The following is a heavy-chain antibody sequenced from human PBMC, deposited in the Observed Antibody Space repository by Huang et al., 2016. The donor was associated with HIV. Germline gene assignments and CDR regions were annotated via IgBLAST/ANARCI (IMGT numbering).Heavy chain of an antibody. CDR2: INPGNCQI. V-gene: IGHV1-3*01. J-gene: IGHJ3*01. CDR3: ARAARGDGYQGAFDV. CDR1: GYVFTSYA. Sequence: QGQLVQSGAEMKKPGASVKLSCKASGYVFTSYAIHGLRRAPGQSLQGMGWINPGNCQIPFSQQFQGRVTISRDTSINTVFLELSNLRPGDTAVYYCARAARGDGYQGAFDVWGQGTVVTASS. D-gene: IGHD2-2*03.